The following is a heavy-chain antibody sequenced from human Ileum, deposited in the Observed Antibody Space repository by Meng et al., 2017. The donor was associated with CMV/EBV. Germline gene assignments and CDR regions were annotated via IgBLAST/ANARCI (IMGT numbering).Heavy chain of an antibody. V-gene: IGHV3-74*01. D-gene: IGHD6-6*01. J-gene: IGHJ4*02. CDR3: MGSSSG. Sequence: GGSLRLSCAASGFTFSSYWMHWVRQAPGKGLVWVSRINSDGSSTNYADSVKGRFTISRDNSKNTLYLQMTSLRAEDTAVYYCMGSSSGWGQGTLVTVSS. CDR2: INSDGSST. CDR1: GFTFSSYW.